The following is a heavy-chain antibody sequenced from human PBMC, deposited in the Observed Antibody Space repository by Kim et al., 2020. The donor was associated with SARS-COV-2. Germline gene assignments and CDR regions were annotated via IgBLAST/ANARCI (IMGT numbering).Heavy chain of an antibody. CDR2: ISSSRSPI. V-gene: IGHV3-48*02. J-gene: IGHJ4*02. CDR1: GFTFSSYS. D-gene: IGHD6-19*01. Sequence: GGSLRLSCAASGFTFSSYSMNWVRQAPGKGLEWVSYISSSRSPIHYADSVKGRFTISRDNAKNSLYLQMNSLRDEDTAVYYCARRVAGTRYFDYWGQGTLVTVSS. CDR3: ARRVAGTRYFDY.